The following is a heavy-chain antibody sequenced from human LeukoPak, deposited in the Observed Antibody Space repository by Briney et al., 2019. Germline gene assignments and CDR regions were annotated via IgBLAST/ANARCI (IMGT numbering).Heavy chain of an antibody. CDR1: GYTFTSYG. V-gene: IGHV1-18*04. Sequence: ASVKVSCKASGYTFTSYGISWVRQAPGQGLEWMGWISAYNGNTNYAQKLQGRVTMTTDTSTSTAYMELRGLRSDDTAVYYCARVDYGDYNFDYWGQGTLVTVSS. CDR2: ISAYNGNT. D-gene: IGHD4-17*01. CDR3: ARVDYGDYNFDY. J-gene: IGHJ4*02.